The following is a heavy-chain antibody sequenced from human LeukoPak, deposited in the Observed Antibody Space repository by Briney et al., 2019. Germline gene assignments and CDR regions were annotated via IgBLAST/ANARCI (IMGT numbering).Heavy chain of an antibody. CDR2: IKSQGSGGTT. D-gene: IGHD2-15*01. J-gene: IGHJ4*02. CDR1: GFTFSNAW. CDR3: TPVRDISCFSLDY. Sequence: GGSLRLSCAASGFTFSNAWMTWVRQAPGKGLEWVGRIKSQGSGGTTDYAAPVKDRFIISREDSKNTLYLQMNSLKSEDTAVYYCTPVRDISCFSLDYWGQGTLVTVSS. V-gene: IGHV3-15*01.